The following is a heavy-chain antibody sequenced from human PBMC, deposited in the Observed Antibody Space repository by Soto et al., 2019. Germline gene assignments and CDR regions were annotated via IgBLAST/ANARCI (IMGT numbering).Heavy chain of an antibody. D-gene: IGHD1-26*01. CDR1: GGIFSSYA. J-gene: IGHJ4*02. CDR3: ARADLVGAVDY. V-gene: IGHV1-69*06. Sequence: QVQLVQSGAEVKKPGSSVKVSCKASGGIFSSYAISWVRQAPGQGLEWMGGIIPMFGATNYAQKFQGRVMISAAKSTSTAYMELSSLRSEDTAVYYWARADLVGAVDYWGQGTLVTVSS. CDR2: IIPMFGAT.